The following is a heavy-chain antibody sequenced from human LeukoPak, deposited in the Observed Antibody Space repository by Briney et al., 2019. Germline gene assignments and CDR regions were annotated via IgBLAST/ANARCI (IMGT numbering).Heavy chain of an antibody. J-gene: IGHJ5*02. D-gene: IGHD6-19*01. CDR1: GGSISSSSYY. CDR2: VYYSGST. V-gene: IGHV4-39*07. CDR3: ARDSSGWYHWFDP. Sequence: SETLSLTCTVSGGSISSSSYYWVWIRQPPGKGLEWIGSVYYSGSTYYNPSLKSRVTISVDTSKNQFSLKLSSVTAADTAVYYCARDSSGWYHWFDPWGQGTLVTVSS.